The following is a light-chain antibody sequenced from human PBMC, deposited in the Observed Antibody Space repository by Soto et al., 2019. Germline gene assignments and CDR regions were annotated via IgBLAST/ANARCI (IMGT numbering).Light chain of an antibody. CDR3: QQSYSSPPT. J-gene: IGKJ1*01. CDR1: QSISNH. V-gene: IGKV1-39*01. CDR2: AAS. Sequence: DIQMTQSPSSLSASVEDRVIITCRASQSISNHLNWYQQKPGKAPKLRIFAASSVQSVVPSRFSGSRSGPDFTLTIISLQPEDFATYYCQQSYSSPPTFGQGTKVEIK.